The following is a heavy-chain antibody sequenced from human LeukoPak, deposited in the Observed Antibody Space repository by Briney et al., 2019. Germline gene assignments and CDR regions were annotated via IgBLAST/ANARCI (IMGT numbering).Heavy chain of an antibody. Sequence: PGGSLRLSCAASGFTFSSYGMSWVRQAPGKGLEWVSAISGGGGSTYYADSVKGRFTFSRDNSKNTLYLQMNSLRAEDTAVYYCAKTGVKVAGRFDYWGQGTLVTVSS. CDR3: AKTGVKVAGRFDY. CDR1: GFTFSSYG. D-gene: IGHD6-19*01. CDR2: ISGGGGST. J-gene: IGHJ4*02. V-gene: IGHV3-23*01.